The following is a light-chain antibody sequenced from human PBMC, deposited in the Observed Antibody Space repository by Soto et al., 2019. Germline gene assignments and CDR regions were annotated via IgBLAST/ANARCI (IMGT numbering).Light chain of an antibody. Sequence: DIQITHSPSYLSASVGDRVTITCRSSQTISSYLNWYQQKPGKAPKLLIYTASRLQSGVPSRFSGTESGTDFTLTISSLQPEDFATYYCQQSYSTPLTLGGGTKV. CDR3: QQSYSTPLT. J-gene: IGKJ4*01. CDR1: QTISSY. CDR2: TAS. V-gene: IGKV1-39*01.